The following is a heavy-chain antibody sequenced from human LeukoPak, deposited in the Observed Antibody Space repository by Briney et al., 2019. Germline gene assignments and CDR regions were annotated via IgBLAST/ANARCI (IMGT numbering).Heavy chain of an antibody. J-gene: IGHJ4*02. CDR1: GYSFSNNW. CDR3: ARPSKHYDFWSGYYDGWYYFDY. Sequence: GESLKISCKGSGYSFSNNWIGWVRQMPGKGLEWMGIIYPGDSQTRYSPSFQGQVTFSVDKSISTAYLQWSSLKASDTAMYYCARPSKHYDFWSGYYDGWYYFDYWGQGTLVTVSS. D-gene: IGHD3-3*01. V-gene: IGHV5-51*01. CDR2: IYPGDSQT.